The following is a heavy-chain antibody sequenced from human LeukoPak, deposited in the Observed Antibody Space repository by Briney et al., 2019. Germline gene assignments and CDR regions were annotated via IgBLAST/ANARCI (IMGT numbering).Heavy chain of an antibody. D-gene: IGHD3-16*01. CDR1: GFAFSGSV. CDR2: IRSKADKYAT. Sequence: GGSLRLSCAASGFAFSGSVMHWVRQASGKGLEWVARIRSKADKYATAYAASVNGRFTISRDDSKNTAYLQMNSLKTEDTAVYYCTRTHTNAYYGRDYWGQGTLVTVAS. J-gene: IGHJ4*02. V-gene: IGHV3-73*01. CDR3: TRTHTNAYYGRDY.